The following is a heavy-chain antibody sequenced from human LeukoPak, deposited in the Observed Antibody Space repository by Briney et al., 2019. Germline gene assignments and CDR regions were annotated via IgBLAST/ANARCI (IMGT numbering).Heavy chain of an antibody. Sequence: EASVKVSCKASGYTFTGYYMHWVRQAPRQGLEWMGWINPNSGGTNYAQKFQGRVTMTRDTSISTAYMELSRLRSDDTAVYYCARDYYGSGSYSFDYWGQGTLVTVSS. V-gene: IGHV1-2*02. CDR1: GYTFTGYY. J-gene: IGHJ4*02. CDR3: ARDYYGSGSYSFDY. D-gene: IGHD3-10*01. CDR2: INPNSGGT.